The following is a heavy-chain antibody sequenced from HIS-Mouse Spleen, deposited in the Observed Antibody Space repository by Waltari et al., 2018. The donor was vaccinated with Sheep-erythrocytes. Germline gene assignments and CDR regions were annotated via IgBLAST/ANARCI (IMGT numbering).Heavy chain of an antibody. CDR2: IYYSGST. D-gene: IGHD3-22*01. J-gene: IGHJ4*02. V-gene: IGHV4-30-4*01. Sequence: QVQLQESGPGLVKPSQTLSLTCTVSGGSISSGDYYWSWIRQPPGKGLEWIGYIYYSGSTYYNPALKRRVTISVDTSKNQFSLKLSSVTAADTAVYYCARAPYYYDSSGYYYFDYWGQGTLVTVSS. CDR3: ARAPYYYDSSGYYYFDY. CDR1: GGSISSGDYY.